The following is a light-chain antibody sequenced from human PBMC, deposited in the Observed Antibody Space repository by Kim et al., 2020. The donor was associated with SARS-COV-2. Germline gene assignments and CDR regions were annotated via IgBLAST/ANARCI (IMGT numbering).Light chain of an antibody. J-gene: IGLJ3*02. CDR3: QTWGTGNWM. Sequence: ASVKLTCTLSSGHSKYAIAWHQQRPGRGPRCLMKVNSEGGSNKGDGIPNRFSGSSAGAERYLTSSRRQSEGEADYYCQTWGTGNWMFGGGTQLTVL. CDR2: VNSEGGS. CDR1: SGHSKYA. V-gene: IGLV4-69*01.